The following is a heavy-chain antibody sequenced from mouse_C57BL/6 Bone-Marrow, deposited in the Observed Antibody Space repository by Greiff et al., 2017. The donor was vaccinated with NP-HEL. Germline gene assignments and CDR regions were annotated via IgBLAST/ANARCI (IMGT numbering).Heavy chain of an antibody. CDR2: IRSKSNNYAT. CDR3: VRHLGSSEVGWYFDV. D-gene: IGHD1-1*01. V-gene: IGHV10-1*01. J-gene: IGHJ1*03. CDR1: GFSFNTYA. Sequence: EVKLVESGGGLVQPKGSLKLSCAASGFSFNTYAMNWVRQAPGKGLEWVARIRSKSNNYATYYADSVKDRFTISRDDSESMLYLQMNNLKTEDTAMYYCVRHLGSSEVGWYFDVWGTGTTVTVSS.